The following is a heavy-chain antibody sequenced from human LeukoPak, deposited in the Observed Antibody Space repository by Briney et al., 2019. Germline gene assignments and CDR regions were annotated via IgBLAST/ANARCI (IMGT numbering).Heavy chain of an antibody. J-gene: IGHJ6*02. V-gene: IGHV3-74*01. CDR3: ARGRELSTWYYYGMDV. CDR1: GFTFSSYW. D-gene: IGHD1-26*01. Sequence: PGGSLRLSCAASGFTFSSYWMHWVRQAPGKGLVWVSRINSDGSSTSYADSVKGRFTISRDNAKNTLYLQMNSLRAEDTAVYYCARGRELSTWYYYGMDVWGQGTTVTVSS. CDR2: INSDGSST.